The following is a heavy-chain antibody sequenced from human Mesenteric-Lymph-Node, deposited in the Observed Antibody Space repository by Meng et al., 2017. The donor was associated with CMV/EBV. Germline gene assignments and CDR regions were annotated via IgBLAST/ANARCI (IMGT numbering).Heavy chain of an antibody. CDR3: TRGADFGVTVPGY. CDR1: GFSFTNYT. Sequence: GGSLRLSCAASGFSFTNYTLLWVRQAPGKGLEWVSRIRGSGGDAAYAGFAQGRFTVSRDNSQNTLYLQMNFLRVEDTAVYHCTRGADFGVTVPGYWGHGALVTVSS. J-gene: IGHJ4*01. V-gene: IGHV3-23*01. CDR2: IRGSGGDA. D-gene: IGHD2-21*02.